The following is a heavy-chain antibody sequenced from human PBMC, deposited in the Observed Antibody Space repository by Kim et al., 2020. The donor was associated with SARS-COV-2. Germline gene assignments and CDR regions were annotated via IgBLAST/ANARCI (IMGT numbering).Heavy chain of an antibody. CDR1: GFTFDDYA. CDR2: ISWNSGSI. J-gene: IGHJ4*02. D-gene: IGHD2-15*01. Sequence: GGSLRLSCAASGFTFDDYAIHWVRQAPGKGLEWVSGISWNSGSIGYADSVKGRFTISRDNARNSLYLQMNSLRAEDTALYYCAKAASASIIYYFDYWGQGTMVTVSS. V-gene: IGHV3-9*01. CDR3: AKAASASIIYYFDY.